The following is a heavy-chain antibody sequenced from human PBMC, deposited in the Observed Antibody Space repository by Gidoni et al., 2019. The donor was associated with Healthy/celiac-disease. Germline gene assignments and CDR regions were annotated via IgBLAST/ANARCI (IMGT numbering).Heavy chain of an antibody. CDR1: GFTFSSYW. J-gene: IGHJ4*02. D-gene: IGHD3-3*01. V-gene: IGHV3-7*04. Sequence: EVQLVESGGGLVQPGGSLRLSCAASGFTFSSYWMSWVRQAPGKGLEWVANIKQDGSEKYYVDSVKGRFTISRDNAKNSLYLQMNSLRAEDTAVYYCATERGYDFWSGYFWNYWGQGTLVTVSS. CDR3: ATERGYDFWSGYFWNY. CDR2: IKQDGSEK.